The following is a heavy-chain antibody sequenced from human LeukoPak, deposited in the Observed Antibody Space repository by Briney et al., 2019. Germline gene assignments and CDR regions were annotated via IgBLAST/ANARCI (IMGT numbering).Heavy chain of an antibody. CDR1: GLTFSNTW. CDR2: IKRIIDDGIT. CDR3: TAQGGSGDLRY. V-gene: IGHV3-15*01. Sequence: GGSLRLSCAASGLTFSNTWMNWVRHAPGKGREWVGRIKRIIDDGITDYAAPVKGRFTVSRDDSINTLYLQMSSLKTEDTAVYYCTAQGGSGDLRYWGQGTRVTVSS. J-gene: IGHJ4*02. D-gene: IGHD4-17*01.